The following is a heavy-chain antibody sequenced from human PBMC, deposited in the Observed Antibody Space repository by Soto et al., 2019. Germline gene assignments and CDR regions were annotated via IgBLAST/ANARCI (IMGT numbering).Heavy chain of an antibody. D-gene: IGHD3-22*01. Sequence: GSSGKASCKASGYTFTSYGISWVRQAPGQGLEWMGWISAYNGNTNYAQKLQGRVTMTTDTSTSTAYMELRSLRSDDTAVYYCARGGYYDSSGYYYGSWFDPWGQGTLVTVSS. CDR1: GYTFTSYG. V-gene: IGHV1-18*04. CDR3: ARGGYYDSSGYYYGSWFDP. CDR2: ISAYNGNT. J-gene: IGHJ5*02.